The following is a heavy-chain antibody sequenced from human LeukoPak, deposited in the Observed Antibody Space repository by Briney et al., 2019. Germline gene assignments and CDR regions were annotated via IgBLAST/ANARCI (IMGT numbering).Heavy chain of an antibody. D-gene: IGHD6-13*01. J-gene: IGHJ4*02. V-gene: IGHV3-23*01. Sequence: PGGSLRLSCAASGFTFSSYAMSWVRQAPGKGLEWVSAISGSGGSTYYADSVKGRFTISRDNSKNTLYPQMNSLRAEDTAVYYCAKANIGGVAAPYYFDYWGQGTLVTVSS. CDR3: AKANIGGVAAPYYFDY. CDR2: ISGSGGST. CDR1: GFTFSSYA.